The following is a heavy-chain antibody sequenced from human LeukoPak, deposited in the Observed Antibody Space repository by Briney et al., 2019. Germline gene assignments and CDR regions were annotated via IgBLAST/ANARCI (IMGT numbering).Heavy chain of an antibody. V-gene: IGHV3-48*03. CDR2: MSSSGSTI. CDR1: GFTFSSYE. CDR3: ARDGGIDSPFDY. D-gene: IGHD3-16*01. J-gene: IGHJ4*02. Sequence: PGGSLRLSCAASGFTFSSYEMNWVRQAPGKGLEWVSYMSSSGSTIYYADSVKGRFTISRDNAKNSLYLQMNSLRAEDTAVYYCARDGGIDSPFDYWGQGTLVTVSS.